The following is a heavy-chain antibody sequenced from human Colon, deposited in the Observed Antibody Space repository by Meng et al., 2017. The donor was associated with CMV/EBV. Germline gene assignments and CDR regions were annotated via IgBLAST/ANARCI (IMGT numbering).Heavy chain of an antibody. J-gene: IGHJ6*02. Sequence: GGSLRLSCAASGFAVGGAYMAWVRQAPGKGLEWVSIIYNADNTFYADSVRGRFTISRDNSKNTLYLQMNSLRAEDTAVYYCARGILRYLEWLSGYGMDVWGQGTAVTVSS. CDR1: GFAVGGAY. CDR3: ARGILRYLEWLSGYGMDV. CDR2: IYNADNT. D-gene: IGHD3-3*01. V-gene: IGHV3-53*01.